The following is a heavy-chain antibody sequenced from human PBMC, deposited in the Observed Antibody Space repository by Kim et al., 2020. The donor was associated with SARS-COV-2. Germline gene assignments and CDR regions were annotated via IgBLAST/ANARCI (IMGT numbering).Heavy chain of an antibody. J-gene: IGHJ4*02. CDR3: VKELSN. CDR2: INGDGSPM. V-gene: IGHV3-11*01. CDR1: GFRFSDYD. Sequence: GGSLRLSCEASGFRFSDYDMSWIRQGPGKGLEWVAYINGDGSPMKCADYVNGRFSISRDNANKSLYLQMNSLTLEDTAVYYCVKELSNWGGGT.